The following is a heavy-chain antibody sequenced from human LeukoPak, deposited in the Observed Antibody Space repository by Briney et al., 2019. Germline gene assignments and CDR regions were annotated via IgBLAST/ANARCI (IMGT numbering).Heavy chain of an antibody. CDR2: ISSSSSTV. V-gene: IGHV3-48*01. D-gene: IGHD6-13*01. J-gene: IGHJ4*02. CDR1: GFTFSNYE. CDR3: AREGYSPY. Sequence: GGSLRLSCAASGFTFSNYEVNWVRQAPGKGLEWVSYISSSSSTVYYADSVKGRFTISRDNAENSLYLQMNSLRAEDTAVYYCAREGYSPYWGQGTLVTVSS.